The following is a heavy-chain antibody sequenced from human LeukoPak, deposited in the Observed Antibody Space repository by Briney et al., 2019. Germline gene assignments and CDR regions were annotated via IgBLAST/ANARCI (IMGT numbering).Heavy chain of an antibody. V-gene: IGHV3-48*03. CDR1: GFTFSSYE. Sequence: PGGSLRLSCAASGFTFSSYEMNWVRQAPGKGLEWVSYISSSGSTIYYADSVKGRFTISRDNAKYSLYLQMNSLRAEDTAVYYCASSMIVVVRKGYFDYWGQGTLVTVSS. CDR3: ASSMIVVVRKGYFDY. J-gene: IGHJ4*02. CDR2: ISSSGSTI. D-gene: IGHD3-22*01.